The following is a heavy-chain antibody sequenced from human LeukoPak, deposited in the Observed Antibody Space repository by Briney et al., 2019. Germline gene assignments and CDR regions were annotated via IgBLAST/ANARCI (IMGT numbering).Heavy chain of an antibody. D-gene: IGHD2-2*01. CDR1: GYTFTGYY. CDR3: ARDRRGISPRYCSSTSCYAFDI. CDR2: INPNSGGT. V-gene: IGHV1-2*02. J-gene: IGHJ3*02. Sequence: GASVKVSCKASGYTFTGYYMHWVRQAPGQGLEWMGWINPNSGGTNYAQKFQGRVTMTRDTSISTAYMELSRLRSDDTAVYYCARDRRGISPRYCSSTSCYAFDIWGQGTMVTVSS.